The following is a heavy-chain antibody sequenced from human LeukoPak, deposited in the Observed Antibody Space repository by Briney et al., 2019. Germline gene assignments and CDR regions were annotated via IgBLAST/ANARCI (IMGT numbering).Heavy chain of an antibody. J-gene: IGHJ4*02. CDR2: VYSDNNK. CDR1: GFSLSTNGLG. D-gene: IGHD6-6*01. V-gene: IGHV2-5*02. Sequence: SGPTLVNPTQTLTLTCTFSGFSLSTNGLGVGWVRQPPGGALEWLAVVYSDNNKRYSPSLESRLTITKGTSENQVVLTMTNMDPMDTATYYCTHRRAAARPNYYDFWGQGILVTVSS. CDR3: THRRAAARPNYYDF.